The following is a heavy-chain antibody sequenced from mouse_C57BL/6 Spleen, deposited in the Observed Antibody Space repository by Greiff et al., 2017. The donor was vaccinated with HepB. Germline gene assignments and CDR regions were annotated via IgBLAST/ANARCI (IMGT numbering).Heavy chain of an antibody. V-gene: IGHV1-19*01. CDR1: GYTFTDYY. J-gene: IGHJ1*01. CDR3: AGSYYGYDEGYWYFDV. Sequence: EVQLQQSGPVLVKPGASVKMSCKASGYTFTDYYMNWVKQSHGKSLEWIGVINPYNGGTSYNQKFKGKATLTVDKSSSTAYMELNSLTSEDSAVYYCAGSYYGYDEGYWYFDVWGPGTTVTVSS. CDR2: INPYNGGT. D-gene: IGHD2-2*01.